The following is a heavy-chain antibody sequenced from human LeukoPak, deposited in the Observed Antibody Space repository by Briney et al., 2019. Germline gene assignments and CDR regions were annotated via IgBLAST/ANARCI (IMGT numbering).Heavy chain of an antibody. Sequence: GGSLRLSCAVSGFPFNIYAMAWVRQAPGKGLEWVSLISSSGADTSYADSVRGRFTATRDNSKNMLFLQMTSLRADDTALYYCTRQVVTTKNWFDPWGQGTLVTVSS. CDR2: ISSSGADT. V-gene: IGHV3-23*01. CDR3: TRQVVTTKNWFDP. D-gene: IGHD2-21*02. CDR1: GFPFNIYA. J-gene: IGHJ5*02.